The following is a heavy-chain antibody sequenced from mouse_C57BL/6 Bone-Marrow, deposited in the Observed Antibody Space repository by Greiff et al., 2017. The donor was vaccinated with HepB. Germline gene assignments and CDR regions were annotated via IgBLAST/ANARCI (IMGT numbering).Heavy chain of an antibody. V-gene: IGHV1-42*01. D-gene: IGHD2-1*01. CDR2: INPSTGGT. CDR3: ARNYGNYPAMDY. CDR1: GYSFTGYY. Sequence: EVQLQQSGPELVKPGASVKISCKASGYSFTGYYMNWVKQSPEKSLEWIGEINPSTGGTTYNQKFKAKATLTVDKSSSTAYMQLKSLTSEDSAVYYCARNYGNYPAMDYWGQGTSFTVSS. J-gene: IGHJ4*01.